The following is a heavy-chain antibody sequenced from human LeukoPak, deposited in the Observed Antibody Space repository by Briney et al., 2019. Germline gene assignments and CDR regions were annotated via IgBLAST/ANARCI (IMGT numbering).Heavy chain of an antibody. Sequence: GGSLRLSCAASGFTFSNYWMRWVRQAPGKGLEWVANIRQDGSEKYYVASVKGRFTISRDNAKNSLYLQMTSLRAEDTARYYCAAFTDPGYWGQGTLVTVSS. V-gene: IGHV3-7*03. J-gene: IGHJ4*02. CDR1: GFTFSNYW. CDR3: AAFTDPGY. D-gene: IGHD3-3*02. CDR2: IRQDGSEK.